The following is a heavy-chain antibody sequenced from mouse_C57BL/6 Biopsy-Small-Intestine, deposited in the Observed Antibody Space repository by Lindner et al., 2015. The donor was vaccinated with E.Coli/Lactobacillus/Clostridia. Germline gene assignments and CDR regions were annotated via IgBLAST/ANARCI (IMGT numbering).Heavy chain of an antibody. J-gene: IGHJ1*03. V-gene: IGHV1-82*01. CDR1: GHAFSSSW. Sequence: VQLQESGPELVRPGASVKISCKTSGHAFSSSWMNWVKQRPGKGLEWIGRIFPGDGETHYNGNFKDKAALTEDKSSSTAYMQLSSLTSEDSAVYFCARGDNWGGYLDVWGTGTTVTVSS. CDR2: IFPGDGET. CDR3: ARGDNWGGYLDV. D-gene: IGHD4-1*01.